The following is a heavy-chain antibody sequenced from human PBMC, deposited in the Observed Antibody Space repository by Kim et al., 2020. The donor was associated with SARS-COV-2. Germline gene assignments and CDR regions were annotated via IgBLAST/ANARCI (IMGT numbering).Heavy chain of an antibody. V-gene: IGHV3-7*01. J-gene: IGHJ4*02. D-gene: IGHD3-3*01. CDR3: ARWDYFWVYFDY. Sequence: YYVDSVKGRFTISRDNAKNSLYLQMNSLRAEDTAVYYCARWDYFWVYFDYWGQGTLVTVSS.